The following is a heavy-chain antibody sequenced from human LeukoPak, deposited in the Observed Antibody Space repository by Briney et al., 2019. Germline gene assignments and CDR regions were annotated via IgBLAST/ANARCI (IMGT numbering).Heavy chain of an antibody. CDR2: ISGSGGST. J-gene: IGHJ4*02. CDR3: ARGGGPYSSSWYYFDY. Sequence: AISGSGGSTYYADSVKGRFTISRDNAKNPLYLQMNSLRAEDTAVYYCARGGGPYSSSWYYFDYWGQGTLVTVSS. D-gene: IGHD6-13*01. V-gene: IGHV3-23*01.